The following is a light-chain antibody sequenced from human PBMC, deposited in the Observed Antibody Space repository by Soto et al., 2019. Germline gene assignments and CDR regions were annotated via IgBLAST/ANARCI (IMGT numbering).Light chain of an antibody. V-gene: IGKV3-20*01. CDR3: QQYGSSSWT. J-gene: IGKJ1*01. Sequence: EIVLKQSPGTLSLSPGERATLSCRASQSVSSSYLAWYQQKPGQAPRLLIYGTSSRATAIPDRFSGSGSGTDFTLTVSRLAPEDFAVYYCQQYGSSSWTFGQGTKVYIK. CDR2: GTS. CDR1: QSVSSSY.